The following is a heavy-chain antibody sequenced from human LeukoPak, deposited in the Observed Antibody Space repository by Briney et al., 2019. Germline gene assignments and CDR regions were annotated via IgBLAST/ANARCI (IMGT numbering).Heavy chain of an antibody. CDR2: IYWDDDK. J-gene: IGHJ4*02. CDR1: GFSISSSGAG. V-gene: IGHV2-5*02. Sequence: SGPTLVKPTQTLTLTCTFSGFSISSSGAGVGWIRQPPGRALEWLALIYWDDDKRYSPSLKNRLTITRDTSKSQVVLTMTNLDPVDAATYYCAHSRRLRDCSGGSCYYFDYWGQGTLVTVSS. D-gene: IGHD2-15*01. CDR3: AHSRRLRDCSGGSCYYFDY.